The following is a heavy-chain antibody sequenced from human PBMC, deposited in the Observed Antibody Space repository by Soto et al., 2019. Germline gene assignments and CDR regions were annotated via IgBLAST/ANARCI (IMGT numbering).Heavy chain of an antibody. CDR3: ARDYCGGDCQLDY. CDR1: GFTFSTYW. J-gene: IGHJ4*02. CDR2: IKHDGSEE. V-gene: IGHV3-7*01. D-gene: IGHD2-21*02. Sequence: PXGSLILSCAASGFTFSTYWMSWVRQAPGRGLEWVANIKHDGSEEYYVDSVKGRFTIARDNAKNSLYLQMNSLRAEDTAVYYCARDYCGGDCQLDYSGQGTLVTVSS.